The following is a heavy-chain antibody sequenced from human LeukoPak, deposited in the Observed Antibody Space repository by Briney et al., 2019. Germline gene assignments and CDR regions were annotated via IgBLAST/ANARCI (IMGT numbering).Heavy chain of an antibody. J-gene: IGHJ3*02. V-gene: IGHV6-1*01. CDR2: TYYRSKWYN. Sequence: SQTLSLTCAISGDSVSSNSAAWNWIRQSPSRGLEWLGRTYYRSKWYNGYAVSVKSRITINPDTSKNQFSLQLNSVTPEDTAVYYCASNCGGDCSHAFDIWGQGTMVAVSS. CDR1: GDSVSSNSAA. CDR3: ASNCGGDCSHAFDI. D-gene: IGHD2-21*02.